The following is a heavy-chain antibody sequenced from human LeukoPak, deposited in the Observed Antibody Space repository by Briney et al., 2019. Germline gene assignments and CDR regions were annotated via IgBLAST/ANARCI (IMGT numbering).Heavy chain of an antibody. CDR1: GYTFTSYG. CDR2: ISAYNGNT. CDR3: ARAEDIVLMVYAIEDY. Sequence: ASVKVSCTASGYTFTSYGISWVRQAPGQGLEWMGWISAYNGNTNYAQKLQGRVTMTTDTSTSTAYMELRSLSSDDTAVYYCARAEDIVLMVYAIEDYWGQGTLVTVSA. D-gene: IGHD2-8*01. J-gene: IGHJ4*02. V-gene: IGHV1-18*01.